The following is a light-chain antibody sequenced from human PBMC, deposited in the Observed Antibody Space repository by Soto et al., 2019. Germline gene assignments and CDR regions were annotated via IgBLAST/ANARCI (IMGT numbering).Light chain of an antibody. Sequence: DIVLTQSPLSLPVTPGEPASISCRSSQSLLQSNGNHYLDWYLQKPGQSPQVLIYLGSNRASVVPDRFSGSGSGTDFTLKISRVEAEDVGVYYCMQALHTPWTFGQGTKVEIK. J-gene: IGKJ1*01. CDR1: QSLLQSNGNHY. CDR3: MQALHTPWT. V-gene: IGKV2-28*01. CDR2: LGS.